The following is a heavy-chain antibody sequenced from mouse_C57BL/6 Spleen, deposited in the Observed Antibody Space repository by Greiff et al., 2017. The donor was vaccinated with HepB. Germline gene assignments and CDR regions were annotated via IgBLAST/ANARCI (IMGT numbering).Heavy chain of an antibody. CDR3: AREKDWDVIFFAY. CDR1: GYSITSGYY. V-gene: IGHV3-6*01. CDR2: ISYDGSN. Sequence: EVKLVESGPGLVKPSQSLSLTCSVTGYSITSGYYWNWIRQVPGNKLEWMGYISYDGSNNYNPSLKNRISITRDTSKNQFFLKLNSVTTEDTATSSFAREKDWDVIFFAYWGQVTLVTVSA. J-gene: IGHJ3*01. D-gene: IGHD4-1*01.